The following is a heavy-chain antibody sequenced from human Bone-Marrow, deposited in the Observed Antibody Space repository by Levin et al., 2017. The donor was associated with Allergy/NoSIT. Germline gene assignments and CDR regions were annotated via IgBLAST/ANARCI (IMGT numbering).Heavy chain of an antibody. Sequence: GGSLRLSCGASGFTFSNYAMGWVRQAPGMGLEWVSAIRGSGDVTFYRDSVKGRFTISRDNSMKTIYLQMNSLRVEDTASYYCARYGSWRSDFDYWGQGTLVTVSS. D-gene: IGHD3-10*01. J-gene: IGHJ4*02. CDR1: GFTFSNYA. V-gene: IGHV3-23*01. CDR3: ARYGSWRSDFDY. CDR2: IRGSGDVT.